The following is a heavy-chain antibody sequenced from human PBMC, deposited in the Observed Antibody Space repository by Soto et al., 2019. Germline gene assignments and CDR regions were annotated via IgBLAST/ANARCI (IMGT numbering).Heavy chain of an antibody. CDR2: IYYSGST. CDR3: ATRGGGSTGGDY. CDR1: GGSVSSGSYY. D-gene: IGHD3-16*01. J-gene: IGHJ4*02. Sequence: PSETLSLTCTVSGGSVSSGSYYWSWIRQPPGKGLEWIGYIYYSGSTNYNPSLKSRVTISVDTSKNQFSLKLSSVTAADTAVYYWATRGGGSTGGDYWGQGTLVTVSS. V-gene: IGHV4-61*01.